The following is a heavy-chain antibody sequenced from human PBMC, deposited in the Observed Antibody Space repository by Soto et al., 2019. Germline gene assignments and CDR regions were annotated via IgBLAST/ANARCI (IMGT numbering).Heavy chain of an antibody. Sequence: QVQLQQWGAGLLKPSETLSLTCAVYGGSFSGYYWSWIRQPPGKGLEWIGEINHSGSTNYNPSLKSRVTISVDTSKNQFALKLSSVTAADTAVYYCARVGGWYDYYYYGMDVWGQGTTVTVSS. CDR2: INHSGST. V-gene: IGHV4-34*01. CDR1: GGSFSGYY. CDR3: ARVGGWYDYYYYGMDV. J-gene: IGHJ6*02. D-gene: IGHD6-19*01.